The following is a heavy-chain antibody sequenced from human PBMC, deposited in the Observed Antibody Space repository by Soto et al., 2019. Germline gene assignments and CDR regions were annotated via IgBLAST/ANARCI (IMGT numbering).Heavy chain of an antibody. Sequence: ASVKVSCKASGYTFTDYYIHWVRQAPGQGLEWMAWINPNSVVTRYAQKFQGWVTLTRDTSISTVYMELSGLKSDDTAIYYCARSVITVSYDGLEVWGQGITVTVSS. CDR3: ARSVITVSYDGLEV. V-gene: IGHV1-2*04. CDR2: INPNSVVT. D-gene: IGHD3-22*01. CDR1: GYTFTDYY. J-gene: IGHJ6*02.